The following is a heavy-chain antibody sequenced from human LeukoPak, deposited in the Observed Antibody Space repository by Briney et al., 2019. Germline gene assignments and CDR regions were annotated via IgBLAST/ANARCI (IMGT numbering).Heavy chain of an antibody. CDR3: ARRPRAATKKYCFDY. CDR2: INHSGST. V-gene: IGHV4-34*01. CDR1: GGSFSGYY. Sequence: SETLSLTCAVYGGSFSGYYWSWIRQPPGKGLEWIGEINHSGSTNYNPSLKSRVTISVDTSKNQFSLKLSSVTAADTAVYYCARRPRAATKKYCFDYWGQGTLVTVSS. J-gene: IGHJ4*02. D-gene: IGHD6-25*01.